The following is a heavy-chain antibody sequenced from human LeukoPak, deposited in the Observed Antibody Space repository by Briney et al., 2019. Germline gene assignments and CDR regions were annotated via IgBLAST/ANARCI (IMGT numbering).Heavy chain of an antibody. J-gene: IGHJ4*02. D-gene: IGHD2/OR15-2a*01. CDR2: ISSSSSYI. V-gene: IGHV3-21*01. CDR1: GFTFSSYS. Sequence: PGGSLRLSCAASGFTFSSYSMNWVRQAPGKGLEWVSSISSSSSYIYYADSVKGRFTTSRDNAKNSLYLQMNSLRAEDTAVYYCASTSFQTGYENYWGQGTLVTVSS. CDR3: ASTSFQTGYENY.